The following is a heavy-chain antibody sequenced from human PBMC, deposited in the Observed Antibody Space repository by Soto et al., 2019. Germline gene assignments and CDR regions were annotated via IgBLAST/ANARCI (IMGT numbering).Heavy chain of an antibody. CDR3: ARNVEDGFDI. V-gene: IGHV4-34*01. CDR1: GGSCSGYY. CDR2: INHSGST. Sequence: PSETLSLTCAVYGGSCSGYYWSWIRQPPGKGLEWIGEINHSGSTNYNPSLKSRVTISVDTSKNQFSLKLSSVTAADTAVYYCARNVEDGFDIWGQGTMVTVSS. J-gene: IGHJ3*02. D-gene: IGHD3-10*02.